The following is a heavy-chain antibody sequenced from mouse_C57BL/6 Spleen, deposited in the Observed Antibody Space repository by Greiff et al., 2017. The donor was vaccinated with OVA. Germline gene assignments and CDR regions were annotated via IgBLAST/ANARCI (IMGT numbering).Heavy chain of an antibody. CDR3: AREDYYGSSYGFDY. CDR1: GYSFTDYN. J-gene: IGHJ2*01. D-gene: IGHD1-1*01. Sequence: VQLQQSGPELVKPGASVKISCKASGYSFTDYNMNWVKQSNGKSLEWIGVINPNYGTTSYNQKFKGKATLTVDQSSSTAYMQLNSLTSEDSAVYYGAREDYYGSSYGFDYWGQGTTLTVSS. V-gene: IGHV1-39*01. CDR2: INPNYGTT.